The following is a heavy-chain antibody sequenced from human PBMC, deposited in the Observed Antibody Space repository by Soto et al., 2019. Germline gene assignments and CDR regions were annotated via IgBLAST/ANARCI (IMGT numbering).Heavy chain of an antibody. CDR2: ISGSGGST. J-gene: IGHJ5*02. CDR3: AKDGLGYCISTSCAPDQ. CDR1: GFTFSSYA. V-gene: IGHV3-23*01. Sequence: PGGSLRLSCAASGFTFSSYAMSWVRQAPGKGLEWVSAISGSGGSTYYADSVKGRFTISRDNSKNTLYLQMNSLRAEDTAVYYCAKDGLGYCISTSCAPDQWGQGTLVNVSS. D-gene: IGHD2-2*01.